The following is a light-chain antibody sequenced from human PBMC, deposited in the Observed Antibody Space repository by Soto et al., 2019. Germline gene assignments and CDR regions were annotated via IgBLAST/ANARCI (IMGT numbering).Light chain of an antibody. Sequence: DTVMTQSPDSLAVSLGERATINCKSSQSVFHSANNMNYLAWYQQKPGQSPKLLISWASIRDSGVPDRFSGSGSGTDITLTINSLQAEDAAVYYCQQFYNTPPYTFGQGTRLEIK. CDR1: QSVFHSANNMNY. J-gene: IGKJ2*01. V-gene: IGKV4-1*01. CDR2: WAS. CDR3: QQFYNTPPYT.